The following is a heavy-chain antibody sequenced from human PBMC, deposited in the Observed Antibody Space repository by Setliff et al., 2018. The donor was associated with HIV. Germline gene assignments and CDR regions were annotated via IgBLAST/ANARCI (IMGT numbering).Heavy chain of an antibody. CDR3: ARDGHCSSTSCWGYYYYYGMDV. J-gene: IGHJ6*02. V-gene: IGHV1-18*01. Sequence: ASVKVSCKASGYTFSTSGVSWVRQAPGHGLEWMGWINNYDDNTQYAQKLQGRVTMTTDTSTSTAYMELRSLRSDDTAVYYCARDGHCSSTSCWGYYYYYGMDVWGQGTTVTVSS. CDR2: INNYDDNT. D-gene: IGHD2-2*01. CDR1: GYTFSTSG.